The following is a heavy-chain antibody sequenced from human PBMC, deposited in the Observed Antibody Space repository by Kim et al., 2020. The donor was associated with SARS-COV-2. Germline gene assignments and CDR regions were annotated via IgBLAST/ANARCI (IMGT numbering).Heavy chain of an antibody. J-gene: IGHJ3*02. Sequence: YADSVKVRITISRDNSKHTLYLQMNSLRAEDTAVYYCAKSDGGSYWDAFDIWGQGTMVTVSS. V-gene: IGHV3-30*02. CDR3: AKSDGGSYWDAFDI. D-gene: IGHD1-26*01.